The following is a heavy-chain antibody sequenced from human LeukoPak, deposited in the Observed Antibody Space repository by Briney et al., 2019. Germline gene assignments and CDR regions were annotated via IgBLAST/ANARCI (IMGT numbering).Heavy chain of an antibody. CDR1: GGSISSGGYY. CDR3: ARGPYYCSGASCLNWFDP. D-gene: IGHD2-15*01. Sequence: SETLSLTCTVSGGSISSGGYYWSWIRQPPGKGLEWIGYIYHSGSTYYNPSLKSRVTISVDTSKNQFSLKLNSVTAADTAVYFCARGPYYCSGASCLNWFDPWGQGTLVTVSS. CDR2: IYHSGST. V-gene: IGHV4-30-2*01. J-gene: IGHJ5*02.